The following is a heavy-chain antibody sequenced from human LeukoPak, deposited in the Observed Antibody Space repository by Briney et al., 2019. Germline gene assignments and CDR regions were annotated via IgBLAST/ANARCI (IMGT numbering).Heavy chain of an antibody. CDR2: IIPILGTT. CDR1: GGAFDSYA. CDR3: ARPYSSSREDYFDY. Sequence: SVKVSCKASGGAFDSYAISWVRQAPGRGLEWMGGIIPILGTTKYAQKIQGGVTISTDESTSTAYMQLSSLRSEDTAVYYCARPYSSSREDYFDYWGQGTLVTVSS. J-gene: IGHJ4*02. V-gene: IGHV1-69*05. D-gene: IGHD6-6*01.